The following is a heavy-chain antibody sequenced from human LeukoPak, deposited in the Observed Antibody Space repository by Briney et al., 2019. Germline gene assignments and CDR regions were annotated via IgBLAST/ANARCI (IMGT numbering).Heavy chain of an antibody. D-gene: IGHD3-10*01. V-gene: IGHV4-59*01. CDR1: GGSISSYY. CDR3: VRVTPPNYYGAGSYSNHWFAP. Sequence: SETLSLTCTVSGGSISSYYWSWIRQPPGKGLEWIGYTYYSGGTNCNPSLKSRATISVDPSKNQFSLTLSSVNAAVTAVYYRVRVTPPNYYGAGSYSNHWFAPWGQGTLATVSS. J-gene: IGHJ5*02. CDR2: TYYSGGT.